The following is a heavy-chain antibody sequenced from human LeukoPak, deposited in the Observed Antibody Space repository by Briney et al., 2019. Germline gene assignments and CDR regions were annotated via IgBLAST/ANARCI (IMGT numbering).Heavy chain of an antibody. D-gene: IGHD2-15*01. CDR1: GFTFSSYA. CDR2: ISGSGGST. Sequence: GGSLRLSCAASGFTFSSYAMNWVRQAPGKGLEWVSAISGSGGSTYYADSVKGRFTISRDNSKNTLYLQMNSLRAEDTAVYYCAKDAPTGGSWYVRYYYYMDVWGKGTTVTVSS. V-gene: IGHV3-23*01. J-gene: IGHJ6*03. CDR3: AKDAPTGGSWYVRYYYYMDV.